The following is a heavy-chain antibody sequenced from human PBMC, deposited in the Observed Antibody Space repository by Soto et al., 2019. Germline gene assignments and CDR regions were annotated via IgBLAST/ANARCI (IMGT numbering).Heavy chain of an antibody. J-gene: IGHJ4*02. Sequence: GGSLRLSCAASGFTFSSYAMSWVRQAPGKGLEWVSAISGSGGSTYYADSVKGRFTISRDNSKNTLYLQMNSLRAEDTAVYYCAKGDYVWGSSLRVPFGYWGQGTLVTVSS. CDR3: AKGDYVWGSSLRVPFGY. CDR1: GFTFSSYA. CDR2: ISGSGGST. V-gene: IGHV3-23*01. D-gene: IGHD3-16*01.